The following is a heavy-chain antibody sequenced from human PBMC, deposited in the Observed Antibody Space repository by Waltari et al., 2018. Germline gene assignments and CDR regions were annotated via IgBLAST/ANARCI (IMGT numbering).Heavy chain of an antibody. J-gene: IGHJ4*02. CDR3: ARASAVPGTRDY. Sequence: EVQLVESGGDLVQPGGSLRLSCAASGLTCGHYWMSWMPQAPGKGLEGVANINQAGTDKYYVDSVKGRFTISRDNARNSLYLQMSSLRVEDTAFYYCARASAVPGTRDYWGQGTLVTVSS. CDR1: GLTCGHYW. CDR2: INQAGTDK. V-gene: IGHV3-7*01. D-gene: IGHD6-19*01.